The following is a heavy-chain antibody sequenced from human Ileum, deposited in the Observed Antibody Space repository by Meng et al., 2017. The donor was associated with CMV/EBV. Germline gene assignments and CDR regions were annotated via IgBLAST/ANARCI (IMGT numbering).Heavy chain of an antibody. V-gene: IGHV3-33*01. J-gene: IGHJ4*02. D-gene: IGHD2-2*01. CDR1: EFSHNSHG. Sequence: GGSLRLSCVVSEFSHNSHGMHWVRQAPDKGLEWVAFIGSDGSLKYYGDSVKGRFTISRDNPKNSLYLQMNSLRADDTAVYYCARWYCSTTSCLFDYWGQGALVTVSS. CDR2: IGSDGSLK. CDR3: ARWYCSTTSCLFDY.